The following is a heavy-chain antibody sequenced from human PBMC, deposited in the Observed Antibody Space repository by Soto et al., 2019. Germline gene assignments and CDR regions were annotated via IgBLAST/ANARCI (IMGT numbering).Heavy chain of an antibody. J-gene: IGHJ4*02. V-gene: IGHV3-23*01. D-gene: IGHD2-15*01. CDR3: AKDLARYCSGGSCPPDY. CDR1: GFTFSSYA. CDR2: ISGSGGST. Sequence: GGSLRLSCAASGFTFSSYAMSWVRQAPGKGLEWVSAISGSGGSTYYADSVKGRFTISRDNSKNTLYLQMNSLRAEDTAVYYCAKDLARYCSGGSCPPDYWGQGTLVTVSS.